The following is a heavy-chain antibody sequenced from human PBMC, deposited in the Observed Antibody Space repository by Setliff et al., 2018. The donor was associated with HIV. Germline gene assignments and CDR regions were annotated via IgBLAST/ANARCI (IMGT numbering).Heavy chain of an antibody. V-gene: IGHV4-59*11. CDR3: ARTRGYSYGTLAGFDY. J-gene: IGHJ4*01. Sequence: PSETLSLTCTLSGASIRSQYWSWIRKPPGKGLEWIGYILYSGSTNYNPSPESRVAMSVDTSKQQFSLEVSSVTAADTAVYYCARTRGYSYGTLAGFDYWGRGSLVTVSS. CDR1: GASIRSQY. D-gene: IGHD5-18*01. CDR2: ILYSGST.